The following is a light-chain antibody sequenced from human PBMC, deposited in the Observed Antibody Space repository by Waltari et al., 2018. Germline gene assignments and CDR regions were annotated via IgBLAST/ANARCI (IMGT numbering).Light chain of an antibody. V-gene: IGKV1-33*01. Sequence: DIQMTQSPSSLAASVGDRVTIPCQASQDITIYLNWYQQKPGKAPKLLIYATSKLETGVPSRFSGSGSGTHFTFTISSLQPEDIATYYCQVSFHFPLTFGGGTKLEIK. CDR1: QDITIY. CDR2: ATS. J-gene: IGKJ4*01. CDR3: QVSFHFPLT.